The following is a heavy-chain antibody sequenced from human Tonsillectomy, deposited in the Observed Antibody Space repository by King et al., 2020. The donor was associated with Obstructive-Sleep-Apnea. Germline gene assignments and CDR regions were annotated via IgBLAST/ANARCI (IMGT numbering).Heavy chain of an antibody. CDR2: LKSKTDYGAK. Sequence: VQLVESVGGLVKPGWSLRLSCAASGITFSNAWRSWVRQAPGKGLEWVSRLKSKTDYGAKDYAAPVKGRFTILRDDSKNTLYLQMNSLKTEDTAVYYCTRGLRQAVPFDHWGQGTLVTVSS. CDR3: TRGLRQAVPFDH. D-gene: IGHD5-12*01. CDR1: GITFSNAW. V-gene: IGHV3-15*01. J-gene: IGHJ4*02.